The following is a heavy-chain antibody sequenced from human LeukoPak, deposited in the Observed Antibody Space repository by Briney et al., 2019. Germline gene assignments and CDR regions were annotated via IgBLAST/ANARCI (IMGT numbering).Heavy chain of an antibody. Sequence: ASVKVSCKVSGYTLTELSMHWVRQAPGQGLEWMGWISAYNGNTNYAQKLQGRVTMTTDTSTSTAYMELRSLRSDDTAVYCCARVYYDSSAYWYFDLWGRGTLVTVSS. CDR1: GYTLTELS. CDR2: ISAYNGNT. V-gene: IGHV1-18*01. J-gene: IGHJ2*01. CDR3: ARVYYDSSAYWYFDL. D-gene: IGHD3-22*01.